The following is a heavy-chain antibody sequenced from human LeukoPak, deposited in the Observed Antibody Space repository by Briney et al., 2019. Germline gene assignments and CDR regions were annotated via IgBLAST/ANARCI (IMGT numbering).Heavy chain of an antibody. V-gene: IGHV3-74*03. J-gene: IGHJ4*02. Sequence: GGSLRLSCAGSGFTFRGYWIHWVRQVPGKGLVWVSRINGDGSSATYADSVKGRFTISRDDAKNTVCLQMNNLRAEDTAVYYCARDQYYQLLLWGQGSLVTVSP. D-gene: IGHD2-2*01. CDR1: GFTFRGYW. CDR2: INGDGSSA. CDR3: ARDQYYQLLL.